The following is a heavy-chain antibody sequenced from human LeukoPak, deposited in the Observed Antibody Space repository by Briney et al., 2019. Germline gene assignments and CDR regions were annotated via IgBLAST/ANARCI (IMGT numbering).Heavy chain of an antibody. Sequence: SETLSLTCTVSGVSISSYYWSWLRQPPGKGLEWIGYIYYSGSTNYNPSLKSRVTISVDTSKNQFSLKLSSVTAADTAVYYCARLSWLALDYWGQGTLVTVSS. D-gene: IGHD6-19*01. CDR1: GVSISSYY. V-gene: IGHV4-59*08. CDR3: ARLSWLALDY. CDR2: IYYSGST. J-gene: IGHJ4*02.